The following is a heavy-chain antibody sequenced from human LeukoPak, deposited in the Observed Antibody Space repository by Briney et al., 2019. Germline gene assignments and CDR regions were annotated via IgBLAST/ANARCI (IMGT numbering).Heavy chain of an antibody. Sequence: PGGSLRLSCAASGFTASSNYMSWVRQAPGKGLVWVSRINGDGSSTSYADSVKGRFTISRDNSRNTLYLQMNSLRAEDTAVYYCAKDHDRAAAGTSDYWGQGTLVTVSS. D-gene: IGHD6-13*01. J-gene: IGHJ4*02. V-gene: IGHV3-53*01. CDR3: AKDHDRAAAGTSDY. CDR1: GFTASSNY. CDR2: INGDGSST.